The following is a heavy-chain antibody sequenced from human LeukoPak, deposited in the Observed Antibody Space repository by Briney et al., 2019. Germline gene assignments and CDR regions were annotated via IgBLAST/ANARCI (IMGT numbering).Heavy chain of an antibody. CDR3: AREYYYGSGKSATFFDY. Sequence: SVKVSCKASGGTFSSYAISWVRQAPGQGLEWMGGIIPIFGTANYAQKFQGRVTITAGKSTSTAYMELSSLRSEDTAVYYCAREYYYGSGKSATFFDYWGQGTLVTVSS. CDR1: GGTFSSYA. J-gene: IGHJ4*02. D-gene: IGHD3-10*01. CDR2: IIPIFGTA. V-gene: IGHV1-69*06.